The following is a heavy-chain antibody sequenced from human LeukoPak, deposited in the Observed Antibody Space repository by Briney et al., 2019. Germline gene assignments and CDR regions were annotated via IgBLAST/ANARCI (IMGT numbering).Heavy chain of an antibody. D-gene: IGHD1-26*01. CDR3: ARDRVVGATTPGYYFDY. CDR1: GGTFSSYA. CDR2: IIPILGIA. J-gene: IGHJ4*02. Sequence: RASVKVSCKASGGTFSSYAISRVRQAPGQGLEWMGRIIPILGIANYAQKFQGRVTITADKSASTAYMELSSLRSEDTAVYYCARDRVVGATTPGYYFDYWGQGTLVTVSS. V-gene: IGHV1-69*04.